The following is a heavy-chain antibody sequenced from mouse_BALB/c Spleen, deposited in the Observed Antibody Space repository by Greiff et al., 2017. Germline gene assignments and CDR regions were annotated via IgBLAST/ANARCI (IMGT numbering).Heavy chain of an antibody. CDR1: GFTFSSFG. J-gene: IGHJ3*01. V-gene: IGHV5-17*02. Sequence: EVQRVESGGGLVQPGGSRKLSCAASGFTFSSFGMHWVRQAPEKGLEWVAYISSGSSTIYYADTVKGRFTISRDNPKNTLFLQMTSLRSEDTAMYYCARSDYDYDVAYWGQGTLVTVSA. D-gene: IGHD2-4*01. CDR3: ARSDYDYDVAY. CDR2: ISSGSSTI.